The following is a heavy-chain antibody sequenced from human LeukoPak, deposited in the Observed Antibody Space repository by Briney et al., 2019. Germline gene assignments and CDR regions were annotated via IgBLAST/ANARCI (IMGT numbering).Heavy chain of an antibody. Sequence: QPGGSLRLSCAASGFTFSSYAMSWVRQAPGKGLEWVSAISGSGGSTYYADSVKGRFTISRDNSKNTLYLQMNSLRAEDTAVYYCAKGRYYDFWSGYYKVEAFDIWGQGTMVTVSS. D-gene: IGHD3-3*01. CDR3: AKGRYYDFWSGYYKVEAFDI. CDR1: GFTFSSYA. V-gene: IGHV3-23*01. J-gene: IGHJ3*02. CDR2: ISGSGGST.